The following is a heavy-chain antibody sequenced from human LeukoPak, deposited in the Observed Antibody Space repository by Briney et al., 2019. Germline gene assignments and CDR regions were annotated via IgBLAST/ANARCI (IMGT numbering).Heavy chain of an antibody. D-gene: IGHD3-22*01. J-gene: IGHJ5*02. CDR3: ARAVQFHYDSTGNYEPWWFDP. V-gene: IGHV4-59*01. CDR2: IYYSGST. Sequence: SETLSLTCTVSGGSISSYYWSWIRQPPGKGLEWIGYIYYSGSTNYNPSLKSRVTISVDTSKNQFSLKLSSVTAADTAVYYCARAVQFHYDSTGNYEPWWFDPWGQGTQVIVSS. CDR1: GGSISSYY.